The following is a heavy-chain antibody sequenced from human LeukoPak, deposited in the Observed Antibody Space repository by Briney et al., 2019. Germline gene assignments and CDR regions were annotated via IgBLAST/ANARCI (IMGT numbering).Heavy chain of an antibody. CDR1: GGTFSSYA. Sequence: SVTVSFKASGGTFSSYAISWVRQAPGQGLEWMGGIIPIFGTANYAQKFQGRVTITADKSTSTAYMELSSLRSEDTAVYYCARDSGYYDSSGYYSWGQGTLVTVSS. V-gene: IGHV1-69*06. CDR2: IIPIFGTA. CDR3: ARDSGYYDSSGYYS. D-gene: IGHD3-22*01. J-gene: IGHJ4*02.